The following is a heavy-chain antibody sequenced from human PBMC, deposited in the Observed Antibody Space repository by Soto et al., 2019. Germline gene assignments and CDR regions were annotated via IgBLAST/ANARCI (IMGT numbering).Heavy chain of an antibody. CDR3: ARQARGYYGLDV. V-gene: IGHV1-2*02. CDR2: LNPNTGDT. J-gene: IGHJ6*02. Sequence: QVQLVQSGAEVQKPGASVKVPCKASGFSFNDYYFYWVRQAPGQGLEGMGWLNPNTGDTNYAQKFQGRVTLTRDTSIGTAYMELSRLKSDDTAVYYCARQARGYYGLDVWGQGTTVTVSS. CDR1: GFSFNDYY.